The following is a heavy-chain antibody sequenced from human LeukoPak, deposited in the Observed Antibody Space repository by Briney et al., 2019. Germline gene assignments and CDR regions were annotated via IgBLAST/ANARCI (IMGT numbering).Heavy chain of an antibody. D-gene: IGHD4-17*01. CDR2: INPNSGST. V-gene: IGHV1-2*02. Sequence: ASVKVSCKASGYTFTGYYMHWVRQAPGQGLEWMGWINPNSGSTNYAQKFQGRVTMTRDTSISTAYMELSRLRSDDTAVYYCARDGGDYESDYWGQGTLVTVSS. J-gene: IGHJ4*02. CDR1: GYTFTGYY. CDR3: ARDGGDYESDY.